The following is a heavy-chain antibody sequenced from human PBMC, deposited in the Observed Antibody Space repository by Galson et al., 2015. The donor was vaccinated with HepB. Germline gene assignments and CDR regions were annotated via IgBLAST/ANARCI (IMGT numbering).Heavy chain of an antibody. D-gene: IGHD1-26*01. V-gene: IGHV3-23*01. CDR3: AKFGGSYFWEGRAFDY. CDR2: ISGSGGST. CDR1: GFTFSSYA. Sequence: SLRLSCAASGFTFSSYAMSWVRQAPGKGLEWVSAISGSGGSTYYADSVKGRFTISRDNSKNTLYLQMNSRRAEDTAVYYCAKFGGSYFWEGRAFDYWGQGTLVTVSS. J-gene: IGHJ4*02.